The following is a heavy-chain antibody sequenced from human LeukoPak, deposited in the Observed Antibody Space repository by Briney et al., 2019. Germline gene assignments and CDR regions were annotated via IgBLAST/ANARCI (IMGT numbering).Heavy chain of an antibody. CDR2: INHSGST. V-gene: IGHV4-34*01. CDR3: ARDGPYSSSGHFDY. D-gene: IGHD6-6*01. J-gene: IGHJ4*02. CDR1: GGSFSGYY. Sequence: SETLSLTCAVYGGSFSGYYWSWIRQPPGKGLEWVGEINHSGSTNYNPSLKSRVTISVDTSKNQFSLKLSSVTAADTAVYYCARDGPYSSSGHFDYWGQGTLATVSS.